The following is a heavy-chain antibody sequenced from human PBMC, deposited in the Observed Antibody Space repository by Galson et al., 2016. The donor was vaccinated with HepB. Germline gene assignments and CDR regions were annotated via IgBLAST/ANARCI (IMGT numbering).Heavy chain of an antibody. V-gene: IGHV3-74*01. Sequence: SLRLSCAASGFTFSSDWMHWVRQAPGKGLVWVSRINSDGSRTSYADSVKGRFTISGDNAKNTLYLQMNSLRAEDTAVYYCARLRVSLDSDAFDIWGQGTMVTVSS. CDR3: ARLRVSLDSDAFDI. CDR2: INSDGSRT. CDR1: GFTFSSDW. J-gene: IGHJ3*02. D-gene: IGHD3-10*01.